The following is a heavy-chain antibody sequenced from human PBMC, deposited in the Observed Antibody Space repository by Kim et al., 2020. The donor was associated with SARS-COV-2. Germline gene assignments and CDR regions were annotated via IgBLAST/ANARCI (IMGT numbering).Heavy chain of an antibody. CDR1: GGPFSGYY. J-gene: IGHJ4*02. D-gene: IGHD4-4*01. V-gene: IGHV4-34*01. CDR3: ARAPYTVIEYFAN. Sequence: SETLSLTCVVYGGPFSGYYWSWIRQPPGKGLEWIGEINHSGGTKYNPSLKSRVTISVDTSKNQVSLKLSSVTAADTAVYYCARAPYTVIEYFANWGQGTLVTVSS. CDR2: INHSGGT.